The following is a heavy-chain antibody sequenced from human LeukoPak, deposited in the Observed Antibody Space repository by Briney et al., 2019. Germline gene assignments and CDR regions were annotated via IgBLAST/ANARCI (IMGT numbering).Heavy chain of an antibody. V-gene: IGHV4-34*01. J-gene: IGHJ4*02. CDR2: INHSGST. Sequence: PSETLSLTCAVYGGSFSGYYWSWIRQPPGKGREWIGEINHSGSTNYNPSLKSRVTISVDTSKNQFSLKLSSVTAAETAVYYRARGLDYVWGSYRYNPYRLASSNFDYWGQGTLVTVSS. D-gene: IGHD3-16*02. CDR3: ARGLDYVWGSYRYNPYRLASSNFDY. CDR1: GGSFSGYY.